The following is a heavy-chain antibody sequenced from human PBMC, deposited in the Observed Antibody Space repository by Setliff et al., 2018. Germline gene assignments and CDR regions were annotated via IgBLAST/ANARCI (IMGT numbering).Heavy chain of an antibody. D-gene: IGHD2-15*01. CDR2: IHYSGST. J-gene: IGHJ4*02. Sequence: SETLSLTCTVSGDSISGDYWSWIRQLPEKGLEWIAYIHYSGSTNQNPSLKSRVTISVDTSKNQFSLKLTSVTAADTAVYYCATTTLGRYCSGGNCYFGYWGQGTLVTVSS. CDR1: GDSISGDY. CDR3: ATTTLGRYCSGGNCYFGY. V-gene: IGHV4-59*12.